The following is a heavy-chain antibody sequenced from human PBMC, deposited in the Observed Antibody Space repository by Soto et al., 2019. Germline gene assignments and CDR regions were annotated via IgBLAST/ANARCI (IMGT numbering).Heavy chain of an antibody. CDR3: ARDVGFAAAGSWFDP. V-gene: IGHV1-18*04. CDR2: ISAYNGNT. Sequence: ASVKIDCKASGYTYTSYGMSGVRQAPGQGLEWMGWISAYNGNTNYAQKLQGRVTMTTDTSTSTAYMELRSLRSDDTAVYYCARDVGFAAAGSWFDPWGQGTLVTVSS. CDR1: GYTYTSYG. D-gene: IGHD6-13*01. J-gene: IGHJ5*02.